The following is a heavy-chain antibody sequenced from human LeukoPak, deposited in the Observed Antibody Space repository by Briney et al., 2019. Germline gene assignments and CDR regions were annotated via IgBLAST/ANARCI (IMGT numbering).Heavy chain of an antibody. V-gene: IGHV4-59*11. CDR2: LFYSGST. CDR3: ATVAVIRGVTYFDY. CDR1: GASISSHY. J-gene: IGHJ4*02. D-gene: IGHD3-10*01. Sequence: SETLSLTCSVSGASISSHYWSWIRQPPGKGLEWIAYLFYSGSTDYNPSLESRVTISVDTSKNQFSLKLRSVTAADTAVYYCATVAVIRGVTYFDYWGQGTLVTVSS.